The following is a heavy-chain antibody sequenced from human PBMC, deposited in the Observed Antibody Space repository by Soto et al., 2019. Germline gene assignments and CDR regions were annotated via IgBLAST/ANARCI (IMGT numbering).Heavy chain of an antibody. CDR3: ARQTDSSGWGYYYYYYGMDV. Sequence: GESLKSSCKGSGYSFTSCWIGWVRQMPGKGLEWMGIIYPGDSDTRYSPSFQGQVTISADKSISTAYLQWSSLKASDTAMYYCARQTDSSGWGYYYYYYGMDVWGQGTTVTVSS. CDR2: IYPGDSDT. J-gene: IGHJ6*02. CDR1: GYSFTSCW. D-gene: IGHD6-19*01. V-gene: IGHV5-51*01.